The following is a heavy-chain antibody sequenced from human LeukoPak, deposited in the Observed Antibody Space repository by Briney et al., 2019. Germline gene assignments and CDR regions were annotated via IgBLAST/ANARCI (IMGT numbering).Heavy chain of an antibody. CDR2: ISYDGSNK. CDR3: ARARWPVVTALGDY. V-gene: IGHV3-30*03. Sequence: GGSLRLSCVASGFAFSRYSMNWVRQAPGKGLEWVAVISYDGSNKYYADSVKGRFTISRDNSKNTLYLQMNSLRAEDTAVYYCARARWPVVTALGDYWGQGTLVTVSS. J-gene: IGHJ4*02. D-gene: IGHD4-23*01. CDR1: GFAFSRYS.